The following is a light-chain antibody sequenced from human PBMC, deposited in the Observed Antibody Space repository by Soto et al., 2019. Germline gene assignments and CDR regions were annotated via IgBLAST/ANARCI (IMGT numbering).Light chain of an antibody. Sequence: DIQMTQSASTLSASLGDRVTITWRASQSISSWLAWYQQKPGKAPKLLVYDASRLESGVPSRFSGSGSGTEFTPTISSLQPDDFATYYCQHYNSYSPWTFGQGTKVDIK. CDR3: QHYNSYSPWT. CDR2: DAS. V-gene: IGKV1-5*01. CDR1: QSISSW. J-gene: IGKJ1*01.